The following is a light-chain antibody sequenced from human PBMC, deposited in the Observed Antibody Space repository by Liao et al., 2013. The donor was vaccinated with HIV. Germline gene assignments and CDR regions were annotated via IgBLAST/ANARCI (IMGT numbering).Light chain of an antibody. Sequence: SYELTQPSSVSVSPGQTASITCSGDELGYKYASWYQQRPGQSPILVIYQDTKRPSGIPERFSGSTSGNTATLTISGTQAMDEADYYCQTWDTNTVIFGGGTKLTVL. CDR3: QTWDTNTVI. J-gene: IGLJ2*01. CDR1: ELGYKY. V-gene: IGLV3-1*01. CDR2: QDT.